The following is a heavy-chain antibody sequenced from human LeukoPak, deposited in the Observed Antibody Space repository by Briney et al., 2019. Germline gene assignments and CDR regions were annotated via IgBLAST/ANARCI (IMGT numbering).Heavy chain of an antibody. CDR3: ARGSRNYYDSSGYYYY. Sequence: SVKVSCKASGGTFSSYAISWVRQAPGQGLEWMGGIIPIFGTANYAQKFQGRVTITADESTSTAYMELSSLRSEDTAVYYCARGSRNYYDSSGYYYYWGQGTLVTVSS. V-gene: IGHV1-69*13. D-gene: IGHD3-22*01. CDR2: IIPIFGTA. J-gene: IGHJ4*02. CDR1: GGTFSSYA.